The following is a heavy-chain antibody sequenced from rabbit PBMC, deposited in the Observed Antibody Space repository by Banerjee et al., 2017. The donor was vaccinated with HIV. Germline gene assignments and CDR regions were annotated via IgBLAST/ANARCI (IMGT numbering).Heavy chain of an antibody. CDR2: INTISGDT. J-gene: IGHJ4*01. D-gene: IGHD2-1*01. V-gene: IGHV1S45*01. CDR1: GFSFSNGYV. CDR3: ARGWITMTMNL. Sequence: QEQLVESGGGLGQPEGSLTLTCTASGFSFSNGYVMCWVRQAPGKGLEWIACINTISGDTVYATWAKGRFTISKASSTTVTLQMTSLTAADTATYFCARGWITMTMNLWGQGTLVTVS.